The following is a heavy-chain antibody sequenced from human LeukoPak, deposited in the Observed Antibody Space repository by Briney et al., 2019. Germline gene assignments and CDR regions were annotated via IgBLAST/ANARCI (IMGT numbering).Heavy chain of an antibody. Sequence: GGSLRLSCAASGFTFSTYWMSWVRQAPGRGLEWVANIKEDGNRIYYVDSVKGRFTISRENAKNSLYLQMSSLRAEDTAVYYCARGGWYYFEYWGQGVLVTVSS. CDR3: ARGGWYYFEY. CDR1: GFTFSTYW. V-gene: IGHV3-7*01. J-gene: IGHJ4*02. CDR2: IKEDGNRI.